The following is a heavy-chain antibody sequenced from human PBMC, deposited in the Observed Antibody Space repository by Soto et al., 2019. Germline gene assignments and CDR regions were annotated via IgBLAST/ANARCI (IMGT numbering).Heavy chain of an antibody. CDR3: ARGDEQWPLYFDY. Sequence: GGSLRLSCAASGFTFSYYYMIWIRQAPGKGLEWVSYISSSGSTIYYADSVKGRFTISRDNAKNSLYLQMNSLRAEDTAVYYCARGDEQWPLYFDYWGQGTLVTVSS. D-gene: IGHD6-19*01. CDR2: ISSSGSTI. CDR1: GFTFSYYY. J-gene: IGHJ4*02. V-gene: IGHV3-11*01.